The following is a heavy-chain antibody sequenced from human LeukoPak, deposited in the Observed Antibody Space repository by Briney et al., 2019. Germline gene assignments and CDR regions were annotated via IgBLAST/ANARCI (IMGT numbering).Heavy chain of an antibody. CDR1: GFTFSRHW. J-gene: IGHJ4*02. CDR3: AGNEKWGRDL. Sequence: PGGSLRLSCAASGFTFSRHWMSWVRQAPGKGLEWVANIVQDGSQKYYVDSVKGRFTISRDNGKNSLYLQMNSLRAEDTAVYYCAGNEKWGRDLWGQGTLVTVSS. V-gene: IGHV3-7*03. CDR2: IVQDGSQK. D-gene: IGHD1-26*01.